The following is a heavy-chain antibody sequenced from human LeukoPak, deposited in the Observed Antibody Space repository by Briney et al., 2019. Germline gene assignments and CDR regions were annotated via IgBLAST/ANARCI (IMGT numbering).Heavy chain of an antibody. CDR2: ISAYNGNT. D-gene: IGHD6-13*01. J-gene: IGHJ4*02. V-gene: IGHV1-18*01. Sequence: GASVKVSCKASGYTFTSYGISWVRQAPGQGLEWMGWISAYNGNTNYAQKLQGRVTMTTDTSTSTAYVELRSLRSDDTAVYYCAIMSIAAAGDFDYWGQGTLVTVSS. CDR1: GYTFTSYG. CDR3: AIMSIAAAGDFDY.